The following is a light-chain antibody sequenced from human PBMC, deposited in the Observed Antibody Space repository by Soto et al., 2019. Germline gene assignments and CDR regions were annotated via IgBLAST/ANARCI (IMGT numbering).Light chain of an antibody. Sequence: QSALTQPASVSASPGQLISISCTGTSNDVGAFDYVSWYQQHPGKAPKLIIFEVFNRPSGVSTRFSGSKSGSTASLTISGLQAEDEADYFCSSYTTNNAHVFGGGTKLTVL. J-gene: IGLJ2*01. V-gene: IGLV2-14*01. CDR3: SSYTTNNAHV. CDR1: SNDVGAFDY. CDR2: EVF.